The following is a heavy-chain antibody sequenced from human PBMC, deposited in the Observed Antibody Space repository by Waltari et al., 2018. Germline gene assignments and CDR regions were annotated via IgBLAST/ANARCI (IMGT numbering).Heavy chain of an antibody. Sequence: EVQLVESGGGVVQHGGSLRRSCGASGVTFSSYWMSWVRQAPGKGLEWVANIKQDGSEKYYVDSVKGRFTISRDNAKNSLYLQMNSLRAEDTAVYYCARARGYYYYMDVWGKGTTVTVSS. J-gene: IGHJ6*03. CDR3: ARARGYYYYMDV. CDR2: IKQDGSEK. CDR1: GVTFSSYW. V-gene: IGHV3-7*03.